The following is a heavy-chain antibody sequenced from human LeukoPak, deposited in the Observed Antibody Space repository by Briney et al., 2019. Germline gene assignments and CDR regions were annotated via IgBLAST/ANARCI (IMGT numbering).Heavy chain of an antibody. Sequence: PGGSLRLSCAASGFTFSSYSMNWVRQAPGKGLEWVSSISSSSSYIYYADSVKGRFTISRDNAKNSLYLQMNGLRAEDTAVYYCAREKAAATGTDHWGQGTLVTVSS. CDR2: ISSSSSYI. CDR3: AREKAAATGTDH. V-gene: IGHV3-21*01. D-gene: IGHD1-26*01. J-gene: IGHJ4*02. CDR1: GFTFSSYS.